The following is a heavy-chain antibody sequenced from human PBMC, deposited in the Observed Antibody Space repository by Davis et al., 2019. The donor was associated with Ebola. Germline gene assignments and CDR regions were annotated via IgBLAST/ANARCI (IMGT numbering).Heavy chain of an antibody. CDR3: TRGGGSGSQRP. CDR2: IQSPVRI. J-gene: IGHJ5*02. V-gene: IGHV3-66*01. CDR1: GFFVRNNY. D-gene: IGHD3-10*01. Sequence: PGGSLRLSCTAPGFFVRNNYMSWVRQAPGKGLEWVSLIQSPVRISYADSVKGRFTISRDDSNNILFLQMDGLRLEDTGFYYCTRGGGSGSQRPWGQGTLVTVSS.